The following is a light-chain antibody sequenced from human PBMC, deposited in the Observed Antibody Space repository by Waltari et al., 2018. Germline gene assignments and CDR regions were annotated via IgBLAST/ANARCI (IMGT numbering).Light chain of an antibody. CDR3: SRYISSSTLEL. V-gene: IGLV2-14*03. J-gene: IGLJ2*01. CDR1: SSDVGGYNY. CDR2: DVS. Sequence: QSALTQPASVSGSPGQSITISCTGTSSDVGGYNYVPWYPQHPGKAPKHMIYDVSNRPSGVSHRLSGSKTGNTAAPTISGLQAEDEADYYCSRYISSSTLELFGGGTSLTVL.